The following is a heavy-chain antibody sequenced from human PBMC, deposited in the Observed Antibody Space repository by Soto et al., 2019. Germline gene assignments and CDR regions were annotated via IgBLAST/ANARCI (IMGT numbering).Heavy chain of an antibody. V-gene: IGHV1-69*01. CDR2: IIPIFGTA. CDR1: GGTFSSYA. D-gene: IGHD4-17*01. J-gene: IGHJ5*02. Sequence: GXSVKVSCKASGGTFSSYAISWVRQAPVQGLEWMGGIIPIFGTANYAQKFQGRVTITADESTSTAYMELSSLRSEDTAVYYCARDVELRWPTSAGWFDPWGQGTLVTVSS. CDR3: ARDVELRWPTSAGWFDP.